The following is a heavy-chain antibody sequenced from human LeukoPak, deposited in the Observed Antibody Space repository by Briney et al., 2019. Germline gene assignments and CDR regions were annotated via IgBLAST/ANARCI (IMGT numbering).Heavy chain of an antibody. D-gene: IGHD6-19*01. Sequence: PGGSLSLSCAASGFTFSSYEMNWVRQAPGKGLEWVSKISSSGRAIYYADSVKGRFTISRDNAKSTLYLQMNSLRAEDTAVYYCARGGSLGYWGQGTLVTVSS. CDR1: GFTFSSYE. CDR2: ISSSGRAI. CDR3: ARGGSLGY. J-gene: IGHJ4*02. V-gene: IGHV3-48*03.